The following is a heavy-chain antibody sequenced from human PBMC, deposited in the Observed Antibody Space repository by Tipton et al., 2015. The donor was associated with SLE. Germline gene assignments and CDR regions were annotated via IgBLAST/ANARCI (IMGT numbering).Heavy chain of an antibody. V-gene: IGHV4-59*01. CDR2: IYYTGNI. CDR3: ARGLNYYDSSGYYPFYYMDV. CDR1: GGSISYYH. J-gene: IGHJ6*03. D-gene: IGHD3-22*01. Sequence: TLSLTCTVSGGSISYYHWSWIRQSPGKGLEWIGYIYYTGNITFNPSLKSRVIISVDTSKNQFSLKLSSVTAADTAVYYCARGLNYYDSSGYYPFYYMDVWGKGTTVTVSS.